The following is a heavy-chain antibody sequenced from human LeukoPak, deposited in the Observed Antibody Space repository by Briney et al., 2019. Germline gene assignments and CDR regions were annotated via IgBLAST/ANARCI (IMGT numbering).Heavy chain of an antibody. CDR3: ARDGGGMDV. D-gene: IGHD3-16*01. V-gene: IGHV3-74*01. CDR2: INPDGSSI. CDR1: GFTLSRYW. Sequence: GGSLRLSCAASGFTLSRYWMHWVRQAPGKGPVWVSRINPDGSSISYADSVESRFTISRDNAKNTLYLQMNSLRAEDTAVYYCARDGGGMDVWGQGTTVTVSS. J-gene: IGHJ6*02.